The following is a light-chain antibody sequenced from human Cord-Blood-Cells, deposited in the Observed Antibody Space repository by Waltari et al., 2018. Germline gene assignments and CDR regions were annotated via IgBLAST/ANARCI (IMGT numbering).Light chain of an antibody. J-gene: IGKJ4*01. V-gene: IGKV1-33*01. CDR1: QDISNY. Sequence: DIQMTQSPSSLSASVGDRVTITCQASQDISNYLNWYQQKPGKAPKLLIYDASNLETGVPSRFSGSGSGTDFNFNISSLQPEDIATYYCQQYDNLPRLTFGGGTKVEIK. CDR2: DAS. CDR3: QQYDNLPRLT.